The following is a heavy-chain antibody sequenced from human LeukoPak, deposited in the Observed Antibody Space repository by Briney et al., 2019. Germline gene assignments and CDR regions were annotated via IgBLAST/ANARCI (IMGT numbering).Heavy chain of an antibody. CDR3: ARESNGEYFDY. Sequence: AGGSLRLSCAASGFTFSSYWMSWVRRAPGKGLEWVANIKQDGSEKYYVDSVKGRFTISRDNAKNSLYLQMNSLRAEDTAVYYCARESNGEYFDYWGQGTLVTVSS. J-gene: IGHJ4*02. CDR1: GFTFSSYW. V-gene: IGHV3-7*03. CDR2: IKQDGSEK. D-gene: IGHD2-8*01.